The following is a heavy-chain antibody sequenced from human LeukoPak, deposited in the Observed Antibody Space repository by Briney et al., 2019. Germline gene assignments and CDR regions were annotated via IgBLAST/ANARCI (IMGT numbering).Heavy chain of an antibody. D-gene: IGHD3-10*01. CDR2: VYYSGST. Sequence: SETLSLTCTVSGGSISSSSYYWVWIRQPPGKGLEWVGSVYYSGSTYYNPSLKSRVTISLGTSKKQFSLKLSSVTAADTAVYYCARLHGDYASGTPPFDMWGQGTLVTVSS. CDR3: ARLHGDYASGTPPFDM. CDR1: GGSISSSSYY. V-gene: IGHV4-39*07. J-gene: IGHJ4*02.